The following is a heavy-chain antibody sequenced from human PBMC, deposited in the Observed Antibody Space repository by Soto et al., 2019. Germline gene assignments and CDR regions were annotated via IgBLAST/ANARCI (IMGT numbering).Heavy chain of an antibody. D-gene: IGHD6-19*01. CDR3: ARERYSSGLNWFDP. V-gene: IGHV3-48*02. Sequence: PGGSLRLSCAASGGPFSSYSMNWVRQAPGKGLEWVSYISSSSSTIYYADSVKGRFTISRDNAKNSLYLQMNSLRDEDTAVYYCARERYSSGLNWFDPWGQGTLVTVSS. CDR2: ISSSSSTI. J-gene: IGHJ5*02. CDR1: GGPFSSYS.